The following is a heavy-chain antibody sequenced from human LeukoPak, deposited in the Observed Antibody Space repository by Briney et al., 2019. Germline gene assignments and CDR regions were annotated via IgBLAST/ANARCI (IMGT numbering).Heavy chain of an antibody. CDR2: ITGSGDST. J-gene: IGHJ4*02. CDR3: AKDTNYSSRKQGGYYFDY. D-gene: IGHD6-13*01. V-gene: IGHV3-23*01. Sequence: GGSLRLSCAASGFTFNSYAMSWVRQAPGKGLEWVSAITGSGDSTYYADSVKGRFTISRDNSKNTLYLQMNSLRAEDTAVYYCAKDTNYSSRKQGGYYFDYWGQGTLVTVSS. CDR1: GFTFNSYA.